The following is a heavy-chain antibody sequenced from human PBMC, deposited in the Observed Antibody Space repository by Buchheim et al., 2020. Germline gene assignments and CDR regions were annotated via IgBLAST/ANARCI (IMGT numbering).Heavy chain of an antibody. CDR2: ISYAGSNK. Sequence: QVQLVESGGGVVQPGRSLRLSCAASGFTFSSYGMPWVRQAPGKGLEWVAVISYAGSNKYYADSEKGRFTISSYNYKNTLYLQMNSLRAEDTAVYYCAKDSRGANNSKTVYYYYYYMDVWGKGTT. CDR1: GFTFSSYG. CDR3: AKDSRGANNSKTVYYYYYYMDV. V-gene: IGHV3-30*18. D-gene: IGHD1-26*01. J-gene: IGHJ6*03.